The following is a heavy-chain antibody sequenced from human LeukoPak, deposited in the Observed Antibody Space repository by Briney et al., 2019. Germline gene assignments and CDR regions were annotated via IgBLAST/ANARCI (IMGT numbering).Heavy chain of an antibody. Sequence: GGSLRLSCAASGFTFSSYSMNWVRQAPGKGLEWVSSISSSSSYIYYADSVKGRFTVSRDNAKNSLYLQMNSLRAEDTAVYYCARASGYTSGWYDDAFDIWGQGTMVTVSS. CDR3: ARASGYTSGWYDDAFDI. V-gene: IGHV3-21*01. J-gene: IGHJ3*02. CDR2: ISSSSSYI. CDR1: GFTFSSYS. D-gene: IGHD6-19*01.